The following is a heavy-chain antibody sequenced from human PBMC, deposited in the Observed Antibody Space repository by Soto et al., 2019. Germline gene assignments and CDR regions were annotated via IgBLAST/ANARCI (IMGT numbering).Heavy chain of an antibody. CDR3: ATLTTVTTKYYYYMDV. D-gene: IGHD4-17*01. V-gene: IGHV4-59*08. CDR1: GGSISNYY. CDR2: MYYGGT. J-gene: IGHJ6*03. Sequence: PSETLSLTCTVSGGSISNYYWSWIRQPPGKGLEWIGYMYYGGTKYNPSLTSRVTMSEDTSRNQLSLRLTSVTAADTAVYYCATLTTVTTKYYYYMDVWGKGTTVTVSS.